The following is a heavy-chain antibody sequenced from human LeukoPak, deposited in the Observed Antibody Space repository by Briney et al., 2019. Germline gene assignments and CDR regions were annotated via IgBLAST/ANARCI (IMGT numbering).Heavy chain of an antibody. D-gene: IGHD3-9*01. CDR2: MNPNSGNT. J-gene: IGHJ4*02. CDR1: GYTFTSYY. CDR3: ARGGRLRYFDWLPKRYYFDY. Sequence: ASVKVSCKASGYTFTSYYMHWVRQAPGQGLEWMGWMNPNSGNTGYAQKFQGRVTMTRNTSISTAYMELSSLRSEDTAVYYCARGGRLRYFDWLPKRYYFDYWGQGTLVTVSS. V-gene: IGHV1-8*02.